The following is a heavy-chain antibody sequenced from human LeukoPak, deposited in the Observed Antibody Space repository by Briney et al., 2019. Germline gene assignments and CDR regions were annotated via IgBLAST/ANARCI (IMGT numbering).Heavy chain of an antibody. CDR3: ARGEPRDGYNYSYFDY. CDR1: GGSFSGYY. CDR2: INHSGST. D-gene: IGHD5-24*01. J-gene: IGHJ4*02. Sequence: SETLSLTCAVYGGSFSGYYWSWIRQPPGKGLEWMGEINHSGSTNYNPSLKSRVTISVDTSKNQFSLKLSSVTAADTAVYYCARGEPRDGYNYSYFDYWGQGTLVTVSS. V-gene: IGHV4-34*01.